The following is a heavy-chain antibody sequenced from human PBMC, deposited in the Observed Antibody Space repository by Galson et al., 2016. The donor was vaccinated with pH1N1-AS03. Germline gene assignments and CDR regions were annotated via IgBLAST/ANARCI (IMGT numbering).Heavy chain of an antibody. D-gene: IGHD5-24*01. J-gene: IGHJ4*02. CDR1: GFTFTDYY. V-gene: IGHV1-2*06. CDR2: INSKSGAT. Sequence: SVKVSCKASGFTFTDYYIHWIRQVPGQGLEWMGRINSKSGATKYAQKFEGRATMTRDTSISTAFLELTSLHSDDTAVYFCARGDSGATATITNFDDWGQGTLVTVSS. CDR3: ARGDSGATATITNFDD.